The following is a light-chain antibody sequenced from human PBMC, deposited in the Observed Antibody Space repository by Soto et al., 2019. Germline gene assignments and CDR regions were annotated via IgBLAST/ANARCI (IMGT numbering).Light chain of an antibody. CDR1: KNDIGVYDF. Sequence: HSALTQPPSASGSPGQSVTISCPGTKNDIGVYDFVSWYQHHPGKAPRLIIYEVVQRPSGVPDRFSGSKPGNTASLTVSGLQAADEADYFCKSYAGSNTYVFGSGTKV. J-gene: IGLJ1*01. CDR2: EVV. CDR3: KSYAGSNTYV. V-gene: IGLV2-8*01.